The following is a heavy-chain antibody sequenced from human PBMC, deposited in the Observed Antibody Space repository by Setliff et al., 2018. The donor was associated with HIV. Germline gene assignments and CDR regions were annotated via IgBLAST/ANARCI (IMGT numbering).Heavy chain of an antibody. J-gene: IGHJ6*02. CDR2: IIPILGMG. V-gene: IGHV1-69*10. CDR1: GDTFSSYA. CDR3: ARDVEHMMDV. Sequence: ASVKVSCKASGDTFSSYAISWVRQAPGQGLEWMGGIIPILGMGNHAQKFQGRVTITADKSANTAYMELRRLRFDDTAVYYCARDVEHMMDVWGQGTTVTVSS.